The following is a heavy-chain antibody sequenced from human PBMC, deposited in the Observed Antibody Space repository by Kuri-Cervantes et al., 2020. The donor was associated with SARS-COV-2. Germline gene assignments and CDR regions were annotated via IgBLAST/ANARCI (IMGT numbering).Heavy chain of an antibody. J-gene: IGHJ4*02. D-gene: IGHD3-9*01. CDR1: GYRFTSYW. CDR3: ARQVAHYDILTGYQMYYFDY. CDR2: IDPSDSYT. Sequence: GASPKTSRPGPGYRFTSYWISWVRQMPGKGLEWMGRIDPSDSYTNYRPSFQGHVTIPADKSISTAYLQWSSLKASHTAMYYCARQVAHYDILTGYQMYYFDYWGQGTLVTVSS. V-gene: IGHV5-10-1*01.